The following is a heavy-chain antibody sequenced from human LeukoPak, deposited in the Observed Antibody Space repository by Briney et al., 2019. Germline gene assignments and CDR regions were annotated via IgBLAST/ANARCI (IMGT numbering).Heavy chain of an antibody. CDR2: IYYSGST. CDR3: ARMAHGDLFDI. D-gene: IGHD4-17*01. CDR1: GGSISSYY. J-gene: IGHJ3*02. Sequence: SETLSLTCTVSGGSISSYYWSWIRQPPGKGLEWIGYIYYSGSTNYNPSLKSRVTISVDTSKNQFSLKLSSVTAADTAVYYCARMAHGDLFDIWGQGTMVTVPS. V-gene: IGHV4-59*01.